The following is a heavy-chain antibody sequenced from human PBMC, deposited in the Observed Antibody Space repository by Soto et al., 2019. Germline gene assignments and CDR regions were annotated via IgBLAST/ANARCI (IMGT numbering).Heavy chain of an antibody. D-gene: IGHD6-13*01. CDR3: ARESSSSRPGIGYYYYGMDV. V-gene: IGHV1-69*01. CDR1: GGTFSSYA. CDR2: IIPIFGTA. Sequence: QVQLVQSGAEVKKPGSSVKVSCKASGGTFSSYAISWVRQAPGQGLEWMGGIIPIFGTANYAQKFQGRVTITADESTSTAYMELSSLRSEDTAVYYCARESSSSRPGIGYYYYGMDVWGQGTTVTVSS. J-gene: IGHJ6*02.